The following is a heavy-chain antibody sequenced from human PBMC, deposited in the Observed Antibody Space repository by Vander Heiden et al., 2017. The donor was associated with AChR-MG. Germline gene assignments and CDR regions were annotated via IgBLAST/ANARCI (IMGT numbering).Heavy chain of an antibody. CDR3: ARWPMVRGVIISRDY. D-gene: IGHD3-10*01. Sequence: QLQLQESGPGLVKPSQTMSLTCTVPGGSISSGDYSWSWIRQPPGKGLEWIGYIYYSGSTYYNPSLKSRVTISVDTSKNQFSLKLSSVTAADTAVYYCARWPMVRGVIISRDYWGQGTLVTVSS. J-gene: IGHJ4*02. V-gene: IGHV4-30-4*01. CDR1: GGSISSGDYS. CDR2: IYYSGST.